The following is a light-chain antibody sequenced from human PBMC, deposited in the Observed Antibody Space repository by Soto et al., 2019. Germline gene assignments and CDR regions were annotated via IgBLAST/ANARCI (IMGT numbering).Light chain of an antibody. CDR2: LGS. CDR1: QSLLHTNGYNF. CDR3: MQVLQIPPT. Sequence: DIVMTQSPLSLPVTPGEPASISCRSSQSLLHTNGYNFLDWYLQKPGQSPQLLIYLGSNRASGVPDRFSGSGSGTEFTLTISRVEAEDVGVYYCMQVLQIPPTFCHGTKVEIK. J-gene: IGKJ1*01. V-gene: IGKV2-28*01.